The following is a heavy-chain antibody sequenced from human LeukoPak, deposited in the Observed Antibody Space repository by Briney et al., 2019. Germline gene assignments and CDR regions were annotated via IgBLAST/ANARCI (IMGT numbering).Heavy chain of an antibody. V-gene: IGHV3-48*02. CDR2: ISSSGTTM. CDR3: VRSRQGSYFDY. D-gene: IGHD6-13*01. CDR1: RFSISGYS. J-gene: IGHJ4*02. Sequence: PGGSLRPSCAVSRFSISGYSMNWVRQAPGKGLEWVSYISSSGTTMHYADSVKGRFTISRDNAKNSLYLQMNSLRDEDTAVYYCVRSRQGSYFDYWDQGTLVTVSS.